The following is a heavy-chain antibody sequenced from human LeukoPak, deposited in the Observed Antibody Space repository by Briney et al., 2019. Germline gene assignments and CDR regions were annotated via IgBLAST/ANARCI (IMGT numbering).Heavy chain of an antibody. Sequence: SVKVSCKASGGTFSSYAISWVRQAPGQGLEWMGRIIPIFGTANYAQKFQGRVTITTDESTSTAYMELSSLRSEDTAVYYCARDSGYYDSSGYYYDAFDIWGQGTMVTVSS. V-gene: IGHV1-69*05. CDR3: ARDSGYYDSSGYYYDAFDI. D-gene: IGHD3-22*01. CDR1: GGTFSSYA. CDR2: IIPIFGTA. J-gene: IGHJ3*02.